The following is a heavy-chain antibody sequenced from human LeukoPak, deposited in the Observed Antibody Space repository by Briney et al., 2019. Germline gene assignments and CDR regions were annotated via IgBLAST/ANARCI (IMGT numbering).Heavy chain of an antibody. Sequence: SETLSLTCTVSGGSISSYYWSWIRQPPGKGLEWIGYIYYSGSTNYNPSLKSRVTISVDTSKNQFSLKLSSVTAADTAVYYCARHSDIVVWGFDYWGQGTLVAVSS. CDR1: GGSISSYY. D-gene: IGHD2-2*01. J-gene: IGHJ4*02. V-gene: IGHV4-59*08. CDR2: IYYSGST. CDR3: ARHSDIVVWGFDY.